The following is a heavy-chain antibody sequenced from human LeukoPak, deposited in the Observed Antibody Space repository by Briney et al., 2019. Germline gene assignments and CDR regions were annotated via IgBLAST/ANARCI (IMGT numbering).Heavy chain of an antibody. CDR2: IKQDGSEK. Sequence: GGSLRLSCAASGFTFSSYWMSWVRQAPGEGLEWVANIKQDGSEKYYVDSVKGRFTISRDNAKNSLYLQMNSLRAEDTAVYYCARDPGYSYGYGIDYWGQGTLVTVSS. J-gene: IGHJ4*02. CDR1: GFTFSSYW. V-gene: IGHV3-7*03. D-gene: IGHD5-18*01. CDR3: ARDPGYSYGYGIDY.